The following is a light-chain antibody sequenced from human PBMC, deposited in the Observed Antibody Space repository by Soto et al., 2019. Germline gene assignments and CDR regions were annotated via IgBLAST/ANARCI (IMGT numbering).Light chain of an antibody. CDR2: WAS. CDR3: QQYYSTPYS. CDR1: QSVLHSSNNKNY. J-gene: IGKJ2*01. Sequence: DIVMTQSPDSLAVSLGERATINCKSSQSVLHSSNNKNYLAWYQQKPGQPPKLLIDWASSRESGVPDRFSGLVSATDLTLTISSLQAEDVAVYNCQQYYSTPYSFGQGTKLEIK. V-gene: IGKV4-1*01.